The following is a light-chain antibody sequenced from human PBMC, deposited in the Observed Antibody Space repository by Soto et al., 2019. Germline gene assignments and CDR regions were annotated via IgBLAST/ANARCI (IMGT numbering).Light chain of an antibody. CDR3: VHFASFPRT. CDR2: QIS. CDR1: NSFVYSDGNTY. V-gene: IGKV2-24*01. Sequence: DIVLTQTPLSSPVILGQPASIACRASNSFVYSDGNTYLRWLQQRPGPPPRLLIYQISNRFSGVPDRFSGSGAGTDFTLNISRLDSEDVGVYSCVHFASFPRTFGQGTKVEIK. J-gene: IGKJ1*01.